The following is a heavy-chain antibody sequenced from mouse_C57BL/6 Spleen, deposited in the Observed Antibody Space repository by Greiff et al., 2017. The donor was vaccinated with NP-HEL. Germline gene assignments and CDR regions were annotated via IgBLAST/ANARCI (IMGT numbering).Heavy chain of an antibody. J-gene: IGHJ4*01. CDR3: ARPLPYYYAMDY. CDR2: ISSGSRTL. D-gene: IGHD6-1*01. Sequence: EVMLVESGGGLVKPGGSLKLSCAASGFTFSDYGMHWVRQAPEKGLEWVAYISSGSRTLYYADTVKGRFTISRDNAKNTLFLQMTSLRSEDTAMYYCARPLPYYYAMDYWGQGTSVTVSS. CDR1: GFTFSDYG. V-gene: IGHV5-17*01.